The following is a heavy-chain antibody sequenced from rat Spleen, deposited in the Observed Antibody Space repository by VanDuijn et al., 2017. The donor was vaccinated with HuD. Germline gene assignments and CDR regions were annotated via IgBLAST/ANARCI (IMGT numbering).Heavy chain of an antibody. Sequence: EVQLVESGGGLVKPGRSMSLSCATSGFIFSNYYMVWVRQAPTKGLEWVASITTGGAITSYRDSVKGRFTISRDNPKSTLFLQMDSLRSEDTATYYCARPTEGIAWFAYWGQGTLVTVSS. J-gene: IGHJ3*01. CDR1: GFIFSNYY. V-gene: IGHV5-25*01. CDR2: ITTGGAIT. D-gene: IGHD1-11*01. CDR3: ARPTEGIAWFAY.